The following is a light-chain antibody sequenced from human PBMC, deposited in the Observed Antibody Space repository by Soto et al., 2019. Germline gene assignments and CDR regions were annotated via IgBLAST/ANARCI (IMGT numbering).Light chain of an antibody. V-gene: IGKV3-20*01. CDR2: GAS. Sequence: EIVLTQSPAILALSPGDRATLSCRASQSVSSSYLAWYQHKPGQAPRLLIHGASSRVTGIPDRLSGSGSGTDFTLTISSLQPEDVATYYCQKYNSALRTFGQGTKVDIK. CDR3: QKYNSALRT. CDR1: QSVSSSY. J-gene: IGKJ1*01.